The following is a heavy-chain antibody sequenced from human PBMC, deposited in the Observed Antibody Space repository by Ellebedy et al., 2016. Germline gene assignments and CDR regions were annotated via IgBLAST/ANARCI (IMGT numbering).Heavy chain of an antibody. J-gene: IGHJ4*02. CDR3: TGPPHDYGGVFDY. CDR1: GFTFSASG. Sequence: GGSLRLSXAASGFTFSASGMHWVRQASGKGLEWVGLIRTKANNYATAYAASVKGRFTISRDDSKNTAYLQMNSLKTEDTAVYYCTGPPHDYGGVFDYWGQGTLVTVSS. V-gene: IGHV3-73*01. D-gene: IGHD4-23*01. CDR2: IRTKANNYAT.